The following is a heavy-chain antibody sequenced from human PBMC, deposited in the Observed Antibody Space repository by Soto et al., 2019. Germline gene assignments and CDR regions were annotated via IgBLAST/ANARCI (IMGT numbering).Heavy chain of an antibody. Sequence: QVQLVESGGGLVKPGGSLRLSCAASGFTFSDYYMSWIRQAPGKGLEWVSYISSSGSTIYYADSVKGRFTISRDNAKNSLYLQMNSLRAEDMAVYYCARDRRLLGVSITIFGVPMGDYAFDIWGQGTMVTVSS. D-gene: IGHD3-3*01. CDR3: ARDRRLLGVSITIFGVPMGDYAFDI. CDR1: GFTFSDYY. J-gene: IGHJ3*02. V-gene: IGHV3-11*01. CDR2: ISSSGSTI.